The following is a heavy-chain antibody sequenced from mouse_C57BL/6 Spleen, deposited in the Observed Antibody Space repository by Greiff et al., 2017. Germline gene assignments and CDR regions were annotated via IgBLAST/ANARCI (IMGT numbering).Heavy chain of an antibody. CDR3: ARKSYYYAMDY. CDR2: INYDGSST. CDR1: GFTFSDYY. V-gene: IGHV5-16*01. D-gene: IGHD6-2*01. Sequence: EVQVVESEGGLVQPGSSMKLSCTASGFTFSDYYMAWVRQVPEKGLEWVANINYDGSSTYFLDSLKSRFIISRDNAKNILYLQMSSLKSEDTATYYCARKSYYYAMDYWGQGTSVTVSS. J-gene: IGHJ4*01.